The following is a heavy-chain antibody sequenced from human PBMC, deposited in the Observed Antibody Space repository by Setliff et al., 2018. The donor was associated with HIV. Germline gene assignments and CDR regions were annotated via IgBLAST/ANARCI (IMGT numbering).Heavy chain of an antibody. Sequence: GESLKISCKGFGYKFTTYWIGWVRQMPGKGLECMGIIYPGDSQTKYSPSFRGQVTISVDMSISTAYLEWSSLEASDTAMYYCARAYSSDWYVFDTWGPGTLVTVSS. V-gene: IGHV5-51*01. CDR2: IYPGDSQT. CDR3: ARAYSSDWYVFDT. J-gene: IGHJ4*02. CDR1: GYKFTTYW. D-gene: IGHD6-19*01.